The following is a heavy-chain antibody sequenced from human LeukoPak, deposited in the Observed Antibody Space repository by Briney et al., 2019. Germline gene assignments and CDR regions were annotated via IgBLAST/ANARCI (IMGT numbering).Heavy chain of an antibody. CDR3: ARTHYYDSVGSNWFDP. V-gene: IGHV4-61*02. D-gene: IGHD3-22*01. CDR1: GGSISRGGYY. CDR2: IYGSGST. J-gene: IGHJ5*02. Sequence: RPSQTLSLTCTVSGGSISRGGYYWSWIRQPAGKGPEWIGRIYGSGSTNYNPSLKSRVTISVDTSKNQFSLKVRSVTAADTAVYYCARTHYYDSVGSNWFDPWGQGTLVTVSS.